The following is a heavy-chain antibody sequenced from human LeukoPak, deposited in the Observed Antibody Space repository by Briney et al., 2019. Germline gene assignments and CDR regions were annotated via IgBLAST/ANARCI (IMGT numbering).Heavy chain of an antibody. J-gene: IGHJ6*02. V-gene: IGHV3-7*01. CDR3: ARGHYGMDV. Sequence: GGSLRLSCAASEFILSNWWMTWVRQAPGKGLEWVASIKPDGSENYYVDSVKGQFTVSRDNARSSLYLQMNSLRAEDTAVYYCARGHYGMDVWGQGTTVTVSS. CDR2: IKPDGSEN. CDR1: EFILSNWW.